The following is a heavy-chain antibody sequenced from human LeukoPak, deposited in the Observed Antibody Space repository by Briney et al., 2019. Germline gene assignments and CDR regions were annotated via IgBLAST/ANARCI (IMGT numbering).Heavy chain of an antibody. CDR3: GRGDGRGYYH. Sequence: SQTLSLTCATSGDSVSSNSATWNWIRQSLSRGLEWLGRIYYRSKWYNYYAVSVKSRLTINPDTSKNQFSLQLNSVTPEDTAVYYCGRGDGRGYYHWGQGTLGTVSS. CDR1: GDSVSSNSAT. D-gene: IGHD3-3*01. V-gene: IGHV6-1*01. CDR2: IYYRSKWYN. J-gene: IGHJ5*02.